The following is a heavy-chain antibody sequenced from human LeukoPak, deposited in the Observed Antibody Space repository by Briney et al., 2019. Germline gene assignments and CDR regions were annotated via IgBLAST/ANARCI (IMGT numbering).Heavy chain of an antibody. D-gene: IGHD5-24*01. CDR1: GYTFTGYY. CDR2: IIPILGIA. V-gene: IGHV1-69*04. CDR3: AREMRDGYFDY. J-gene: IGHJ4*02. Sequence: GASVKVSCKASGYTFTGYYMHWVRQAPGQGLEWMGRIIPILGIANYAQKFQGRVTITADKSTSTAYMELSSLRSEDTAVYYCAREMRDGYFDYWGQGTLVTVSS.